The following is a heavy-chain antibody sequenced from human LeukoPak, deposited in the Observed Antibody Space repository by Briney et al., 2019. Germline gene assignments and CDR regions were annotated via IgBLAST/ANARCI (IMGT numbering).Heavy chain of an antibody. V-gene: IGHV4-59*01. Sequence: SETLSLTCTVSGGSISSYYWSWIRQPPGKGLEWIGYIYYSGSTNYSPSLKSRVTISVDTSKNQFSLKLSSVTAADTAVYYCASASLSRDAFDIWGQGTMVTVSS. CDR2: IYYSGST. CDR1: GGSISSYY. CDR3: ASASLSRDAFDI. J-gene: IGHJ3*02.